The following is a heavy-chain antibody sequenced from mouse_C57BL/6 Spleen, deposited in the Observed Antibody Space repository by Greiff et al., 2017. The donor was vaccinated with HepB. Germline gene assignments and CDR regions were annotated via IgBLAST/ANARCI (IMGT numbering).Heavy chain of an antibody. CDR3: ARDTGYLDY. CDR1: GYSITSGYY. V-gene: IGHV3-6*01. CDR2: ISYDGSN. D-gene: IGHD1-1*01. Sequence: EVQVVESGPGLVKPSQSLSLTCSVTGYSITSGYYWNWIRQFPGNKLEWMGYISYDGSNNYNPSLKNRISITRDTSKNQFFLKLNSVTTEDTATYYCARDTGYLDYWGQGTTLTVSS. J-gene: IGHJ2*01.